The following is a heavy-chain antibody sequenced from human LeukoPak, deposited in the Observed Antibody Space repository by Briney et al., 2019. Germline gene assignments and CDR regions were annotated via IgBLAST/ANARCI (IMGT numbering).Heavy chain of an antibody. CDR1: GYSISSGHY. Sequence: PSETLSLTRTVSGYSISSGHYWGWIRPPPGKGLEWIGSIYHSGSTYYNPSLKSRVTISVDTSKNQFSLKLSPVTAADTAVYYCARGLTTVTTSPNWYFDLWGRGTLVTVSS. J-gene: IGHJ2*01. V-gene: IGHV4-38-2*02. CDR3: ARGLTTVTTSPNWYFDL. D-gene: IGHD4-17*01. CDR2: IYHSGST.